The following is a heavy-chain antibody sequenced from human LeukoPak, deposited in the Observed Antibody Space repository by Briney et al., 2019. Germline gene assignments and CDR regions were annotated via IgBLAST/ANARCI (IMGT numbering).Heavy chain of an antibody. J-gene: IGHJ3*01. Sequence: RESLKISCKGSGYRFNAYWIAWVRQMPGKGLEWMGIIYSDDSDTRYSPSFQGQVTISADKSVRTAYLQWSSLKASDTAMYYCARPNITSYYDSRGYDAFDVWGQGTMVTVSS. CDR1: GYRFNAYW. CDR3: ARPNITSYYDSRGYDAFDV. V-gene: IGHV5-51*01. CDR2: IYSDDSDT. D-gene: IGHD3-22*01.